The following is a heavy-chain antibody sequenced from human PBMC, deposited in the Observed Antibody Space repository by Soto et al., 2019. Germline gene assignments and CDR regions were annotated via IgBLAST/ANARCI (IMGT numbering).Heavy chain of an antibody. Sequence: EVQLVESGGGLVQPGGSLRLSCAASAFTLSSYSMNWVRQAPGKGLEWVSYINSGSTTIYYADSVKGRFTISRDNAKNSPYLQMNSLRDEDTAVYYCARDNPRSSGWDVWGQGTTVTVSS. CDR2: INSGSTTI. CDR1: AFTLSSYS. CDR3: ARDNPRSSGWDV. J-gene: IGHJ6*02. V-gene: IGHV3-48*02.